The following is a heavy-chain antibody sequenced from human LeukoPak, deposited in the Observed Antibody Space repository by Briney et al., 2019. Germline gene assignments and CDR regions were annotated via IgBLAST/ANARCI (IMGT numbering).Heavy chain of an antibody. J-gene: IGHJ6*02. CDR2: TYYRSKWYN. D-gene: IGHD7-27*01. V-gene: IGHV6-1*01. Sequence: SQTLSLTCAISGDSVPSNSAAWNWIRQSPSRGLEWLGRTYYRSKWYNDYAVSVKSRITINPDTSKNQFSLQLNSVTPEDTAVYYCARDTGEDNYYYYGMDVWGQGTTVTVSS. CDR1: GDSVPSNSAA. CDR3: ARDTGEDNYYYYGMDV.